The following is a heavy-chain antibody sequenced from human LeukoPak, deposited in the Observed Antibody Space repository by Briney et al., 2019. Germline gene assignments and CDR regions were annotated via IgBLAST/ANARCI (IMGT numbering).Heavy chain of an antibody. V-gene: IGHV1-69*01. J-gene: IGHJ4*02. CDR1: GGTFSSYA. CDR3: ARDPPNDYGDPSFDY. CDR2: IIPIFGTA. Sequence: GSSVKVSCKASGGTFSSYAISWVRQAPGQGLEWMGGIIPIFGTANYAQKFQGRVTITADESTSTAYMELSSLRSGDTAVYYCARDPPNDYGDPSFDYWGQGTLVTVSS. D-gene: IGHD4-17*01.